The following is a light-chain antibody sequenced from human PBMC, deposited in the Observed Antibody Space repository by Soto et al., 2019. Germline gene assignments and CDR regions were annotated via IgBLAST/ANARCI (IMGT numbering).Light chain of an antibody. CDR1: QSVSSDY. CDR3: QQYGDYNSPRYS. J-gene: IGKJ2*03. Sequence: ESAFTLSPGTLSLSPGDRVTLSCRASQSVSSDYLAWYQQKPGQAPRLVIYATSSRATGIPDRFSGSGSGTDFTLTISRLEPEDFAMYYCQQYGDYNSPRYSFGQGTRLEI. CDR2: ATS. V-gene: IGKV3-20*01.